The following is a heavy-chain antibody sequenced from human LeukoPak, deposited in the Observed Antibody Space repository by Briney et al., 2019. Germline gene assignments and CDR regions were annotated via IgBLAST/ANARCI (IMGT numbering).Heavy chain of an antibody. D-gene: IGHD4-23*01. J-gene: IGHJ3*02. CDR3: ASSTTVVIIDAFDI. CDR2: IYSGGST. V-gene: IGHV3-53*01. CDR1: GFTFGTYE. Sequence: PGGSLRLSCAASGFTFGTYEMSWVRQAPGKGLEWVSVIYSGGSTYYADSVKGRFTISRDNSKNTLYLQMNSLRAEDTAVYYCASSTTVVIIDAFDIWGQGTMVTVSS.